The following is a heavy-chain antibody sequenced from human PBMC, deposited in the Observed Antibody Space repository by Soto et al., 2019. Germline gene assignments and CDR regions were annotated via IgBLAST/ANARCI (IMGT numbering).Heavy chain of an antibody. CDR2: ISAYNGNK. CDR1: GYTFTSYG. J-gene: IGHJ4*02. CDR3: ARDLGQQLFDY. D-gene: IGHD6-13*01. Sequence: QVQLVQSGAEVKKPGASVKVSCKASGYTFTSYGISWVRQAPGQGLEWMGWISAYNGNKKYAQKLQGRVSMTTDTSTSTAYTELRSLRSDDTAVYSCARDLGQQLFDYWGQGTLVTVSS. V-gene: IGHV1-18*01.